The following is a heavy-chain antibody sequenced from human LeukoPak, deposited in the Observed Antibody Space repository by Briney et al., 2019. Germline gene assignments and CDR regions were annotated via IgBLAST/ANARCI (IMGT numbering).Heavy chain of an antibody. D-gene: IGHD6-19*01. CDR1: GGSISSGGYY. V-gene: IGHV4-30-2*01. Sequence: SETLSLTCTVSGGSISSGGYYWSWIRQPPGKGLEWIGYIYHSGSTYYNPSLKSRVTISLDTSKNQFSLKLTSVTAADTAVYYCARDGAGSGWYSAFDIWGQGTIVTVSS. CDR2: IYHSGST. J-gene: IGHJ3*02. CDR3: ARDGAGSGWYSAFDI.